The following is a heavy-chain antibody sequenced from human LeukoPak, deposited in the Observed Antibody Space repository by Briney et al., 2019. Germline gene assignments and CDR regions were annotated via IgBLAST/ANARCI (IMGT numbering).Heavy chain of an antibody. J-gene: IGHJ4*02. Sequence: GGSLRLSCAASGFTFDDYGMSWVRQAPGKGLEWVSGINWNGGSTGYADSVKGRFTISRDNAKNSLYLQMNSLRAEDTAVYYCARDSGYYYDSSNDYWGQGTLVTVSS. V-gene: IGHV3-20*04. D-gene: IGHD3-22*01. CDR2: INWNGGST. CDR1: GFTFDDYG. CDR3: ARDSGYYYDSSNDY.